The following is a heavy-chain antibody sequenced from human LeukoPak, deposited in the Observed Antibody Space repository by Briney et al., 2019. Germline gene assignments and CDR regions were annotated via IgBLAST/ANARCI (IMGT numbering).Heavy chain of an antibody. CDR2: VKSDGSST. CDR1: GLAFSSHW. J-gene: IGHJ4*02. D-gene: IGHD3-3*01. Sequence: GGSLRLSCAVSGLAFSSHWTHWVRQAPGKGLVWVSHVKSDGSSTNYADAVRGRFTISRDNAKNTLYLQMNSLRAEDTAVYYCARGNDYWSGYIDFWGQGTLVTVSS. CDR3: ARGNDYWSGYIDF. V-gene: IGHV3-74*01.